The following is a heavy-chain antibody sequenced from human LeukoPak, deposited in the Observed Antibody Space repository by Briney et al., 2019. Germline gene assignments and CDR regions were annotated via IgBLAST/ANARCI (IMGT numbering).Heavy chain of an antibody. CDR2: IYHSGST. CDR3: ARGEGNCSGGSCYSSWFDP. J-gene: IGHJ5*02. V-gene: IGHV4-30-2*01. CDR1: GGSISSGGYS. Sequence: SETLSLTCAVSGGSISSGGYSWSWLRQPPGKGLEWNGYIYHSGSTYYNPSLKSRVTISVDRSKNQFSLKLSSVTAADTAVYYCARGEGNCSGGSCYSSWFDPLGQGTLVTVSS. D-gene: IGHD2-15*01.